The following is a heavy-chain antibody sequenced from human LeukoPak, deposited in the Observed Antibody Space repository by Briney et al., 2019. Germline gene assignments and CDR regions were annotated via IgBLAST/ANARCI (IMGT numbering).Heavy chain of an antibody. D-gene: IGHD2/OR15-2a*01. CDR1: GLTFRPND. Sequence: GGSLRVSCEAPGLTFRPNDFHWVRRAPGKGLEWVSGVGTVGDIYYADSVRGRFTLTREDAKNSLFLQMNSLRVEDTALYYCTRGHYLGFEPWGRGVLVTVSA. J-gene: IGHJ5*02. CDR3: TRGHYLGFEP. V-gene: IGHV3-13*01. CDR2: VGTVGDI.